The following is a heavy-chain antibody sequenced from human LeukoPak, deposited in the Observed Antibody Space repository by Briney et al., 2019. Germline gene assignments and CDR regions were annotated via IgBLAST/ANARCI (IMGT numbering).Heavy chain of an antibody. V-gene: IGHV7-4-1*04. CDR1: GYTFSSCA. D-gene: IGHD3-22*01. CDR3: AIHLSDSSGYFSY. Sequence: ASVKVSCKASGYTFSSCAINWVRQAPGQGLEYMGWIDTNTGSPTFAQGFTGRYVFPLDTSVSMAYLQISSLKAEDTAVYYCAIHLSDSSGYFSYWGQGALVTVSS. CDR2: IDTNTGSP. J-gene: IGHJ4*02.